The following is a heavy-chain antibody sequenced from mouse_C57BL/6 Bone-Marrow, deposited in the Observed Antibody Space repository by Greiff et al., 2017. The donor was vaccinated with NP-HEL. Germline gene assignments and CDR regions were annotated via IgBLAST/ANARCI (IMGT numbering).Heavy chain of an antibody. CDR1: GYTFTSYW. CDR3: SRQLRLLDY. V-gene: IGHV1-59*01. CDR2: IDPSDSYT. J-gene: IGHJ2*01. D-gene: IGHD3-2*02. Sequence: QVQLQQPGAELVRPGTSVKLSCKASGYTFTSYWMHWVKQRPGQGLEWIGVIDPSDSYTNYNPKFKGTAKLTVNTSSSTAYMQLSSLTSEDSAVYYCSRQLRLLDYWGQGTTLTVSS.